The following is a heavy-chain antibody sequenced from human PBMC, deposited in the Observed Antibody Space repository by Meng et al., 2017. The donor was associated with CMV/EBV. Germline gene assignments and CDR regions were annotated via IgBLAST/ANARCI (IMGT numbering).Heavy chain of an antibody. J-gene: IGHJ4*02. V-gene: IGHV4-34*01. CDR3: ARGVGATGKADY. CDR1: GGSFSGYY. CDR2: INHSGST. D-gene: IGHD1-26*01. Sequence: QFPLQRWGAGLLKPSETLSLTCAVYGGSFSGYYWSWIRQPPGKGLEWIREINHSGSTNYNPSLKSRVTISVDTSKNQFSLKLSSVTAADTAVYYCARGVGATGKADYWGQGTLVTVSS.